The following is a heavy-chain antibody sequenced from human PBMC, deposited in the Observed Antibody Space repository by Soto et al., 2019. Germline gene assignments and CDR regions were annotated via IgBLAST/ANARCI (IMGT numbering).Heavy chain of an antibody. V-gene: IGHV1-3*01. CDR3: GVGYCSGGSCYYNYYYYGMDV. D-gene: IGHD2-15*01. CDR1: GYPFSSYA. J-gene: IGHJ6*02. Sequence: XSVKVSCKASGYPFSSYAMHWVRQSPGQRLEWMGWINAGNGNTKYSQKFQGRVTITRDTSASTAYMELSSLRSEDTAVYYCGVGYCSGGSCYYNYYYYGMDVWGQGTTVTVSS. CDR2: INAGNGNT.